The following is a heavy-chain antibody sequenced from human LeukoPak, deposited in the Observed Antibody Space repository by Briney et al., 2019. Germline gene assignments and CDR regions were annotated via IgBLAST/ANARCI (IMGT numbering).Heavy chain of an antibody. V-gene: IGHV4-4*02. CDR2: TYHSGST. D-gene: IGHD1-1*01. CDR1: GGSISSSNW. Sequence: SGTLSLTCAVSGGSISSSNWWSWVRQPPGKGLEWIGETYHSGSTNYNPSLKSRVTISVDKSKNQFSLKLSSVTAADTAVYYCARLFRWNDVAKFDYWGQGTLVTVSS. CDR3: ARLFRWNDVAKFDY. J-gene: IGHJ4*02.